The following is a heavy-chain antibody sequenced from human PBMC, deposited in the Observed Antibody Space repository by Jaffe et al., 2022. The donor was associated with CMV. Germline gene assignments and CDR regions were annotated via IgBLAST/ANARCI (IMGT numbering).Heavy chain of an antibody. Sequence: EVQLVESGGGLVKPGGSLRLSCAASGFTFSNAWMSWVRQAPGKGLEWVGRIKSKTDGGTTDYAAPVKGRFTISRDDSKNTLYLQMNSLKTEDTAVYYCTTPGGSGWYWGAFDIWGQGTMVTVSS. CDR1: GFTFSNAW. J-gene: IGHJ3*02. D-gene: IGHD6-19*01. CDR2: IKSKTDGGTT. CDR3: TTPGGSGWYWGAFDI. V-gene: IGHV3-15*01.